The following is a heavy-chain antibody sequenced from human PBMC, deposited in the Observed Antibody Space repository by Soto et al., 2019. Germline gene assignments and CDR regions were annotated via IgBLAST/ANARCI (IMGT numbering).Heavy chain of an antibody. V-gene: IGHV4-61*05. CDR3: ARSDGRY. CDR2: IYYSGST. J-gene: IGHJ4*02. Sequence: SETLSLTCTVSGGSISSSSFHWGWIRQPPGKGLEWIGYIYYSGSTNYNPSLKSRVTISVDTSKNQFSLKLSSVTAADTAVYYCARSDGRYWGQGTLVTVSS. CDR1: GGSISSSSFH.